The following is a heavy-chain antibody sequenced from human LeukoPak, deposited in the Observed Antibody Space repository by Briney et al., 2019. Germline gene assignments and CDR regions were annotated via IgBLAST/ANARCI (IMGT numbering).Heavy chain of an antibody. V-gene: IGHV3-30*09. CDR1: GHTLSSYA. CDR3: ARATTGTTGGY. D-gene: IGHD4-17*01. J-gene: IGHJ4*02. Sequence: GGSLILSCAASGHTLSSYAMHWVRQAPGKGLEWVEVISYDGSNKYYAGCVKGRSAISRDNSKKSLYLQMNSLRAEDTAVYYCARATTGTTGGYWGQGTLVTVSS. CDR2: ISYDGSNK.